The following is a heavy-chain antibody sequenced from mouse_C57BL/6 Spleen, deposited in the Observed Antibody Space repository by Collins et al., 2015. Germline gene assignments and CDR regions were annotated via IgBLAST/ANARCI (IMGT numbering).Heavy chain of an antibody. CDR3: ARWYDGYYYFDY. D-gene: IGHD2-3*01. CDR2: IDPNSGGT. J-gene: IGHJ2*01. CDR1: YW. V-gene: IGHV1-72*01. Sequence: YWMHWVKQRPGRGLEWIGRIDPNSGGTKYNEKFKSKATLTVDKPSSTAYMQLSSLTSEDSAVYYCARWYDGYYYFDYWGQGTTLTVSS.